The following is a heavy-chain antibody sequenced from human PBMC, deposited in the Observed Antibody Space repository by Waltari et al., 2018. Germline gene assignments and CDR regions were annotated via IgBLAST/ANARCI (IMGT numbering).Heavy chain of an antibody. V-gene: IGHV4-34*01. CDR3: ARGGRGGLVLRFLEWSDNWFDP. CDR1: GGSFSGYY. CDR2: LNHSGST. Sequence: QVQLQQWGAGLLKPSETLSLTCAVYGGSFSGYYWSWIRQPPGKGLEWIGELNHSGSTNYNPDLKSRVTISVDTSKNQFSLKLSSVTAADTAVYYCARGGRGGLVLRFLEWSDNWFDPWGQGTLVTVSS. D-gene: IGHD3-3*01. J-gene: IGHJ5*02.